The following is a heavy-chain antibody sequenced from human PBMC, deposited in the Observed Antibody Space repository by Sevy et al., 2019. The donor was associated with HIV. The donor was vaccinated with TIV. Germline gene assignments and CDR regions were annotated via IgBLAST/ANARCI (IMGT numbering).Heavy chain of an antibody. CDR3: ARETVSGYNL. V-gene: IGHV3-53*01. J-gene: IGHJ4*02. Sequence: GRSLRLSCAASGFSVSNNYLSWVRQAPGKGLEWVSAIYSGGNTYYADSVKGRFTISRDNSKNTVYLQMNGLRAEDTAVYYCARETVSGYNLWGQGTLVTVSS. CDR1: GFSVSNNY. D-gene: IGHD5-12*01. CDR2: IYSGGNT.